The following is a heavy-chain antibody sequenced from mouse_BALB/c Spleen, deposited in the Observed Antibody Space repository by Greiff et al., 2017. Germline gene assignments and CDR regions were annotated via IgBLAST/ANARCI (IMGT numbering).Heavy chain of an antibody. J-gene: IGHJ4*01. V-gene: IGHV1-7*01. CDR1: GYTFTSYW. CDR2: INPSTGYT. CDR3: ARLDDGYYERAMDY. D-gene: IGHD2-3*01. Sequence: QVQLKESGAELAKPGASVKMSCKASGYTFTSYWMHWVKQRPGQGLEWIGYINPSTGYTEYNQKFKDKATLTADKSSSTAYMQLSSLTSEDSAVYYCARLDDGYYERAMDYWGQGTSVTVSS.